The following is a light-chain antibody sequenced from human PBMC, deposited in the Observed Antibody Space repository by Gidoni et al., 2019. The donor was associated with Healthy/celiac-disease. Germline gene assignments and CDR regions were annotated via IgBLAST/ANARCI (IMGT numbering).Light chain of an antibody. J-gene: IGKJ4*01. Sequence: DIQLTQSPSFLSASVGDRVTIPCRDSQGISSYLAWYQQKPGKAPNLLIYAASTLQSGVPSRFSGRGSGTEFTLTISSLQPEDFATYYCQQLNSYPLTFGGGTKVEIK. CDR1: QGISSY. V-gene: IGKV1-9*01. CDR2: AAS. CDR3: QQLNSYPLT.